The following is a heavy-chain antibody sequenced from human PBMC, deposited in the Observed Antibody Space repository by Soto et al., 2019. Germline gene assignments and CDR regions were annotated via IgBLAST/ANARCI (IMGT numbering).Heavy chain of an antibody. D-gene: IGHD1-26*01. V-gene: IGHV3-74*01. CDR3: ARLGGFDPTHDY. J-gene: IGHJ4*02. CDR1: GFSFTGHW. CDR2: IDNAGVGT. Sequence: EVQLVESGGGVVQPGGPLRLSFAASGFSFTGHWMHWVPQVPGQGLKWVSRIDNAGVGTSYADSVKGRFTMSRDNAKNTLYLQMNDLRVEDTALYFCARLGGFDPTHDYWGQGALVTVSS.